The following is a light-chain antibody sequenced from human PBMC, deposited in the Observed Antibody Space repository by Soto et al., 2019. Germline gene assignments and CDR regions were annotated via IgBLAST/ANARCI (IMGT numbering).Light chain of an antibody. CDR1: QSIRSY. V-gene: IGKV1-39*01. Sequence: DIQMTQSPSSLSASVGDRVTITCRANQSIRSYLNWYQQKPGKAPKLLIYAASSLQSGVPSRFSGSGSGTDFTLTISSLQPEDFATYYCQQSYSTLWTFGQGTKVEIK. CDR3: QQSYSTLWT. J-gene: IGKJ1*01. CDR2: AAS.